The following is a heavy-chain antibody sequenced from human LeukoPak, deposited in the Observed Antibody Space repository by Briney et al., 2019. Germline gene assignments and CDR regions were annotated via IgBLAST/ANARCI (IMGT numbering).Heavy chain of an antibody. J-gene: IGHJ3*02. D-gene: IGHD6-19*01. Sequence: GGSLRLSCEASGFTFSSYAMHWVRQAPGKGLEWGAVISYDGSNKYYADSVEGRFTISRDNSKNTLYLQMNSLRAEDTAVYYCARDRIAVAGTRYAFDIWGQGTMVTVSS. CDR3: ARDRIAVAGTRYAFDI. V-gene: IGHV3-30*04. CDR1: GFTFSSYA. CDR2: ISYDGSNK.